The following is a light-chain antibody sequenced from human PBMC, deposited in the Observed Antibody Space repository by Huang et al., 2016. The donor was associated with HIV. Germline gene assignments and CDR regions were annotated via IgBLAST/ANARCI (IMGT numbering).Light chain of an antibody. CDR2: TVS. CDR3: MQGTRWPWT. CDR1: QSLVYSDGNIY. V-gene: IGKV2-30*01. J-gene: IGKJ1*01. Sequence: DVVMTQSPLSLPVSLGQPAAISCRSSQSLVYSDGNIYLNWFPQRPGQSPRRLIYTVSNRDSGVPDRFSGSGSGTDFTLKISRVEAEDVGIYYCMQGTRWPWTFGQGTKVEI.